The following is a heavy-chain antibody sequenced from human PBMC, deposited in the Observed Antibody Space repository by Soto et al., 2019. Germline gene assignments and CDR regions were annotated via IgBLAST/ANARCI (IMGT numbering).Heavy chain of an antibody. D-gene: IGHD1-26*01. CDR1: GYTLTELS. CDR3: ATGPYGIVGAKSPDY. CDR2: FDPEDGET. J-gene: IGHJ4*02. Sequence: ASVKVSCKVSGYTLTELSMHWVRQAPGKGLEWMGGFDPEDGETIYAQKFQGRVTMTEDTSTDTAYMELSSLRSEDTAVYYCATGPYGIVGAKSPDYWGQGPLVTVSS. V-gene: IGHV1-24*01.